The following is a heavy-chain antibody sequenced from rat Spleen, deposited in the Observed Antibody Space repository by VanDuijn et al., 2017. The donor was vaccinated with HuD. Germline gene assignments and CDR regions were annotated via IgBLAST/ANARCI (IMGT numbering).Heavy chain of an antibody. D-gene: IGHD1-7*01. J-gene: IGHJ3*01. CDR2: ISYEGSST. V-gene: IGHV5-22*01. Sequence: EVQLVESGGGLVQPGRSMKLSCAASGFTFSDYYMAWVRQAPKKGLEWVASISYEGSSTYYGDSVKGRFTISRDNAKSTLYLQMNSLRSEDTATYYCAHDGSWFAYWGQGTLVTVSS. CDR3: AHDGSWFAY. CDR1: GFTFSDYY.